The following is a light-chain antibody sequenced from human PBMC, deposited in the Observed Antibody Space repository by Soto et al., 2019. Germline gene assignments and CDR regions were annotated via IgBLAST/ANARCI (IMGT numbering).Light chain of an antibody. CDR1: QGISSA. CDR3: QQFNNYPAL. Sequence: AIQLTQSPSSLSASVGARVTIPCRASQGISSALAWYQQKPGQAPKLLIYDASSLESGVPSRFSGSGSGTDFTLTISSLQPEDFATYYCQQFNNYPALFGGGTKVESK. V-gene: IGKV1D-13*01. CDR2: DAS. J-gene: IGKJ4*01.